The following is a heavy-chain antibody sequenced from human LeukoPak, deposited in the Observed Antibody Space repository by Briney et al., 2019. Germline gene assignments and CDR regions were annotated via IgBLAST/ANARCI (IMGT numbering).Heavy chain of an antibody. CDR1: GGSINSYY. J-gene: IGHJ3*02. CDR3: ARDHPDYYGSGSSNAFDI. V-gene: IGHV4-59*01. D-gene: IGHD3-10*01. CDR2: IYYSGST. Sequence: SQTLSLTCTVSGGSINSYYWSWIRQPPGKGLEWIGYIYYSGSTNYNPSLKSRVTISVDTSKNPFSLKLNSVIAADTAVYYCARDHPDYYGSGSSNAFDIWGQGTMVTVSS.